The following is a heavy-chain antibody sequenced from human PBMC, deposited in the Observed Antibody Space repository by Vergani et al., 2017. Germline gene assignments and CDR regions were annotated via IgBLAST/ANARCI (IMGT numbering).Heavy chain of an antibody. CDR2: ISSSSSYI. CDR1: GFTFSSYS. CDR3: ARARPEYCSGGSCTSPPWD. J-gene: IGHJ4*02. Sequence: EVQLVESGGGLVKPGGSLRLSCAASGFTFSSYSMNWVRQAPGKGLEWVSSISSSSSYIYYADSVKGRFTISRDNAKNSLYLQMNSLRAEDTAGYYCARARPEYCSGGSCTSPPWDWGQGTLVTVSS. V-gene: IGHV3-21*01. D-gene: IGHD2-15*01.